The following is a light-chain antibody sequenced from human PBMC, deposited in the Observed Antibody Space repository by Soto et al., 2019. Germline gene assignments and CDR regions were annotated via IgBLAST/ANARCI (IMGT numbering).Light chain of an antibody. Sequence: QSALPQPRSVSGSPGQSVAISCTGTSSDVGGYNYVSWYQQHPGKAPKVMIYDVSKRPSGVPDRFSGSKSGNTASLTISGLQAEDEADYYCCSYAGSPYVFGTGTKVTVL. CDR1: SSDVGGYNY. V-gene: IGLV2-11*01. CDR3: CSYAGSPYV. CDR2: DVS. J-gene: IGLJ1*01.